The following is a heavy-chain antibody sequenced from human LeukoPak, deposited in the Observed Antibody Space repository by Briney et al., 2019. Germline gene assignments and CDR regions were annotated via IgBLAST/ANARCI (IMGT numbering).Heavy chain of an antibody. Sequence: GASVKVSCKASGYTFTGYYMHWVRQAPGQGLEWMGWINPNSGGTNYAQKFQGRVTMTRDTSISTAYMELSRLRSDDTAVYYCGAPQRSKLELPDYWGQGTLVTVSS. CDR2: INPNSGGT. CDR3: GAPQRSKLELPDY. D-gene: IGHD1-7*01. V-gene: IGHV1-2*02. CDR1: GYTFTGYY. J-gene: IGHJ4*02.